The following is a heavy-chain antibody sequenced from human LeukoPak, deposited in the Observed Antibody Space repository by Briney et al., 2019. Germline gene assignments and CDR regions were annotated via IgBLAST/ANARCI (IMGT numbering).Heavy chain of an antibody. CDR2: IYYSGST. CDR1: GGSISSGGYY. Sequence: SETLSLTCTVSGGSISSGGYYWSWIRQHPGKGLEWIGYIYYSGSTYYNPSLKSRVTISVDTSKNQFSLKLSSVTAADTAVYYCARAPLGDYYGSGSYVDYWGQGTLVTVSS. V-gene: IGHV4-30-4*08. D-gene: IGHD3-10*01. CDR3: ARAPLGDYYGSGSYVDY. J-gene: IGHJ4*02.